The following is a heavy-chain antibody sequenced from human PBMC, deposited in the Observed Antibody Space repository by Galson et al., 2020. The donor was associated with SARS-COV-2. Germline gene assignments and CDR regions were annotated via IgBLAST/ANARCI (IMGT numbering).Heavy chain of an antibody. CDR3: AIGGYSSSWYGGKYWFDP. D-gene: IGHD6-13*01. CDR1: GGSFSGYY. J-gene: IGHJ5*02. CDR2: INHSGST. V-gene: IGHV4-34*01. Sequence: ETLSLTCAVYGGSFSGYYWSWIRQPPGKGLEWIGEINHSGSTNYNPSLKSRVTISVDTSKNHFSLKLSSVTAADTAVYYCAIGGYSSSWYGGKYWFDPWGQGTLVTVSS.